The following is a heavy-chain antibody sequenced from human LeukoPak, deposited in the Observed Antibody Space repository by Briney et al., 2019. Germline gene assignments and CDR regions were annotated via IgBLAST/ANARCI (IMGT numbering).Heavy chain of an antibody. CDR2: ISGSGSGT. V-gene: IGHV3-23*01. J-gene: IGHJ4*02. CDR1: GFTFSSYA. Sequence: GGSLRLSCAASGFTFSSYAMSWVRQAPGEGLQWVSGISGSGSGTYYADSVRGRFTISRDISKNTLYLQMNSLRADDTAVYYCAKGYDFWSGGIDYWGQGTLVTVSS. D-gene: IGHD3-3*01. CDR3: AKGYDFWSGGIDY.